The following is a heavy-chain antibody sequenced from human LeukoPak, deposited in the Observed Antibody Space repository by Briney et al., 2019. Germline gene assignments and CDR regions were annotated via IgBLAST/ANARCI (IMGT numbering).Heavy chain of an antibody. D-gene: IGHD3-22*01. J-gene: IGHJ5*02. V-gene: IGHV6-1*01. CDR1: GDSVSSSRAA. Sequence: SQTLSLTFAISGDSVSSSRAAWTWIRQSPSRGLEWLGRTYYRSKWYNDYAVSVKSRITINPDTSKNQFSLQLNSVTPEDTAVYYCTRAYYYDSSGSLSWFDPWGQGTLVTVSS. CDR2: TYYRSKWYN. CDR3: TRAYYYDSSGSLSWFDP.